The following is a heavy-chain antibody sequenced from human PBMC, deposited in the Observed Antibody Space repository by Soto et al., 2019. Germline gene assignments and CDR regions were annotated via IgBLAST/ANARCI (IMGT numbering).Heavy chain of an antibody. CDR1: GFTFSSCV. CDR3: AKGLINGRWYAED. J-gene: IGHJ4*02. V-gene: IGHV3-23*01. D-gene: IGHD6-13*01. Sequence: EVHLLESGGGLVHPGGSLRLSCGASGFTFSSCVMTWVRQAPGKGLEWVSCITESGTGTYYADSVKGRFTISRDNSKNTMYLQMNNLRAEDTGVYYCAKGLINGRWYAEDWGQGTLVTVSS. CDR2: ITESGTGT.